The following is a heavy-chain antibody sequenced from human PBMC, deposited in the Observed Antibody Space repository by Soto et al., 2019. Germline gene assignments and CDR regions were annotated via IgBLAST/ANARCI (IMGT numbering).Heavy chain of an antibody. D-gene: IGHD5-18*01. V-gene: IGHV3-23*01. CDR3: AKDAIHVLLGYTYGAGGMDV. J-gene: IGHJ6*02. CDR2: ITGSGGIT. Sequence: GGSLRLSCAASGFTFSSNAMSWVRQAPGKGLEWVSGITGSGGITDYADSVKGRFTISRDNAKNSLYLQMNSLRPDDTAMYYCAKDAIHVLLGYTYGAGGMDVWGQGTTVTVSS. CDR1: GFTFSSNA.